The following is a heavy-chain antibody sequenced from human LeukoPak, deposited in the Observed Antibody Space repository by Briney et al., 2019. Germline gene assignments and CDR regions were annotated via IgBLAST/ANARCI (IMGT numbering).Heavy chain of an antibody. CDR2: ISTSSSYI. J-gene: IGHJ4*02. Sequence: GGSLRLSCAASGFTFSSYSMNWVRQAPGKGLEWVSSISTSSSYINYADSVKGRFTISRDNAKNSLYLQMNSLRAEDTAVYYCARALGYYDSSGYNIDYWGQGTLVTVSS. CDR3: ARALGYYDSSGYNIDY. CDR1: GFTFSSYS. V-gene: IGHV3-21*01. D-gene: IGHD3-22*01.